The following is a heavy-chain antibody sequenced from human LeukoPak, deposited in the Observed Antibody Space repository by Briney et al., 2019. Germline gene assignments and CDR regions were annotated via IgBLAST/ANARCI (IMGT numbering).Heavy chain of an antibody. V-gene: IGHV4-59*08. CDR2: IYYSGST. CDR1: GGSISSYY. D-gene: IGHD6-19*01. CDR3: ARLSSSGWYYFDY. J-gene: IGHJ4*02. Sequence: SETLSLTCTVSGGSISSYYWSWIRQPPGKGLEWIGYIYYSGSTNYNPSLKSRVTISVDTSKNQFSLKLSSVTAADTAVYCCARLSSSGWYYFDYWGQGTLVTVSS.